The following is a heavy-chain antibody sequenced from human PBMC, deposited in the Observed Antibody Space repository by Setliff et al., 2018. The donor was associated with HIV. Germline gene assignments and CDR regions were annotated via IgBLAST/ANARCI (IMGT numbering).Heavy chain of an antibody. D-gene: IGHD3-10*01. CDR2: IYPQDSDT. CDR1: GYGFSNHW. V-gene: IGHV5-51*01. J-gene: IGHJ3*02. Sequence: PGESLKISCKASGYGFSNHWIGWVRQMPGRGLEWMGIIYPQDSDTRYSPSFEGHVTISADRSRNTAYLQWTALKASDTAMYYCARHTIDISLLVVQDPGPFDIWGRGTMVTVSS. CDR3: ARHTIDISLLVVQDPGPFDI.